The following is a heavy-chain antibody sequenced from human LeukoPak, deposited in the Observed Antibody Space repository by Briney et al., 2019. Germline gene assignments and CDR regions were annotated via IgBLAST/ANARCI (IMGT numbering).Heavy chain of an antibody. Sequence: GRSLRLSCAASGFTFTSYGMHWVRQAPGKGLEWVALISDDGKKKVYAGPVKGRFTISRDNSKKTLYLQMNSLRAEDTAVYYCARDDGVFYYDSSGYSFDYWGQGTLVTVSS. J-gene: IGHJ4*02. V-gene: IGHV3-30*03. CDR2: ISDDGKKK. D-gene: IGHD3-22*01. CDR1: GFTFTSYG. CDR3: ARDDGVFYYDSSGYSFDY.